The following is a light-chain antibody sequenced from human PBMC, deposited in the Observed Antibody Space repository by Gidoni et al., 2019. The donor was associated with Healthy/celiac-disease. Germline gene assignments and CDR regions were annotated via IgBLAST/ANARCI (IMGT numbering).Light chain of an antibody. J-gene: IGKJ4*01. CDR2: WAS. CDR1: QSVLYSSNNKNY. Sequence: DIVMTQSPDSLAVSLGERATINCKSSQSVLYSSNNKNYLAWYQQKPGQPPKLLIYWASNRESGVPDRFSGSGSGTDFPLTISSLQAEDVAVYYCQQYYSTPPALTFGGGTKVEIK. V-gene: IGKV4-1*01. CDR3: QQYYSTPPALT.